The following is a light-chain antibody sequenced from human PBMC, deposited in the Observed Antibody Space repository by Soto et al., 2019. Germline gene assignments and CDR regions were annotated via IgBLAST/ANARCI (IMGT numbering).Light chain of an antibody. CDR1: QTINSW. CDR3: QHYHSQHIT. Sequence: DIQMTQFPPTLSASVGDRVTITCRASQTINSWVAWYHQKPGKAPKLLIYDASNLEGGVPSKFSCRGYGSEFTLTINFLQTDDSGTYFCQHYHSQHITFGGDTKLEI. CDR2: DAS. J-gene: IGKJ4*01. V-gene: IGKV1-5*01.